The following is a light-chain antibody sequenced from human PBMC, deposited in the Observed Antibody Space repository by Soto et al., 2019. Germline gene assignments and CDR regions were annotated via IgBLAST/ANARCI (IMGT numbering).Light chain of an antibody. V-gene: IGLV1-40*01. CDR3: QSYGSSLSGSDV. CDR1: SSNIGAGYD. Sequence: QSVLTQPPSVSGAPGQRVTISCTGSSSNIGAGYDVHWYQQLPGTAPKLLIYGNSSRPSGVPDRFSGSKSGTSASLAITGLQAEDEADYYCQSYGSSLSGSDVFGTGTKVTVL. CDR2: GNS. J-gene: IGLJ1*01.